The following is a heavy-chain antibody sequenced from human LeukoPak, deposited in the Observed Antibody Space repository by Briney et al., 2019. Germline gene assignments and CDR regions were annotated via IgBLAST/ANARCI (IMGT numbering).Heavy chain of an antibody. CDR2: IYYAGSS. V-gene: IGHV4-59*01. CDR1: GASIKNYY. D-gene: IGHD3-3*01. CDR3: ARGHVGYDFWSGYRDAFDI. Sequence: SETLSLTCTVSGASIKNYYWSWIRQPPGKGLEWIANIYYAGSSNYNPSLKSRVSVSIDASKNHLSLKLTSVTAADTAVYYCARGHVGYDFWSGYRDAFDIWGQGTMVTVSS. J-gene: IGHJ3*02.